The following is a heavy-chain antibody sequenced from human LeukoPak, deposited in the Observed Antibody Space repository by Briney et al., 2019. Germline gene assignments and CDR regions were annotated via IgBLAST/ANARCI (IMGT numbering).Heavy chain of an antibody. J-gene: IGHJ4*02. Sequence: GASVKVSCKASGGTFSSYAISWVRQAPGQGLEWMGWISAYNGNTNYAQKLQGRVTMTTDTSTSTAYMELRSLRSDDTAVYYCARVGMTTVVTSFDYWGQGTLVTVSS. V-gene: IGHV1-18*01. CDR2: ISAYNGNT. D-gene: IGHD4-23*01. CDR3: ARVGMTTVVTSFDY. CDR1: GGTFSSYA.